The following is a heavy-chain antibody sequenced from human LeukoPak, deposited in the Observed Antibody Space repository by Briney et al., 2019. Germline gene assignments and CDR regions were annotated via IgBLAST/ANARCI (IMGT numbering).Heavy chain of an antibody. CDR1: AYTFSTYY. CDR2: MNPSDGST. Sequence: ASVKVSCKASAYTFSTYYLHWVRQAPGQGIEWMGMMNPSDGSTSYAQKFQGRVTITRDKSTSTVYMELRSLRSEDTAVYYCARVHARDYYYYYYMDDWGKGTTVTVSS. V-gene: IGHV1-46*01. J-gene: IGHJ6*03. CDR3: ARVHARDYYYYYYMDD.